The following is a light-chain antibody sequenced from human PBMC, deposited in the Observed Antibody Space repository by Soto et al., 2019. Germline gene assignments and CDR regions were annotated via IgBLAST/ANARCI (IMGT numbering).Light chain of an antibody. J-gene: IGKJ2*01. Sequence: AIQMTQSPSSLSASVGDRVTITCRASQDIRNDLCWYQQKPEKAPKLLNYATSSLQSGGPSRFSGSGSGTDFTLTISSLQPEDFATYYCLQDYNYPYTFGQGTKLEI. V-gene: IGKV1-6*01. CDR1: QDIRND. CDR3: LQDYNYPYT. CDR2: ATS.